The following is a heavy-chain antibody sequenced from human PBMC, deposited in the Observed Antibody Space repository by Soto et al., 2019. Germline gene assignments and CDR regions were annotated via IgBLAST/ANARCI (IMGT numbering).Heavy chain of an antibody. Sequence: VGSLRPSCAASGFTFSPYEMSWVRQAPGKGLEWISYISSSGSTIHYADSVKGRFSISRDNAKKSLFLQMNSLRAEDTAVYYCVREAPCSNGVCQFDYWGRGTLVTVSS. CDR1: GFTFSPYE. D-gene: IGHD2-8*01. CDR3: VREAPCSNGVCQFDY. J-gene: IGHJ4*02. CDR2: ISSSGSTI. V-gene: IGHV3-48*03.